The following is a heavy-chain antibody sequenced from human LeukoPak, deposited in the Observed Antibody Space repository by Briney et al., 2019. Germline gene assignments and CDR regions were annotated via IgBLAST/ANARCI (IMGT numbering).Heavy chain of an antibody. J-gene: IGHJ4*02. CDR2: MYTSGST. V-gene: IGHV4-61*02. Sequence: SQTLSLTCTVSGGSISSGSYYWSWIRQPAGKGLEWIGRMYTSGSTNYNPSLKSRVTISVDTSKNQFSLKLSSVTAADTAVYYCARVADGDYFDYWGQGTLVTVSS. CDR1: GGSISSGSYY. D-gene: IGHD6-6*01. CDR3: ARVADGDYFDY.